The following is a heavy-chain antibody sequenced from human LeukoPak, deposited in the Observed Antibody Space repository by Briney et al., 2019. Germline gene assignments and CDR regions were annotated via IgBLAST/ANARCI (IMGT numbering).Heavy chain of an antibody. CDR3: ARYQQRDGDWYFDL. CDR2: VYTSGTT. Sequence: SETLSLTCTVSGGSISSYYWSWIRQPAGKGLEWIGRVYTSGTTYYIPSLKTRVSILLDESKNQVSLKLTSVTAADTAVYYCARYQQRDGDWYFDLWGRGTLVTVSS. D-gene: IGHD1/OR15-1a*01. CDR1: GGSISSYY. V-gene: IGHV4-4*07. J-gene: IGHJ2*01.